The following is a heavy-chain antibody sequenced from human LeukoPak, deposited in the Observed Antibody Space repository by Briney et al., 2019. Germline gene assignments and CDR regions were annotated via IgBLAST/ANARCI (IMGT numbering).Heavy chain of an antibody. J-gene: IGHJ5*02. CDR2: ISSSGTTI. CDR1: GFTFSSYE. CDR3: ARENTYYYGSGSYNWFDP. V-gene: IGHV3-48*03. D-gene: IGHD3-10*01. Sequence: GGSLRLSCAASGFTFSSYEMNWVRQAPGKGLEWVSYISSSGTTIYYADSVKGRFTISRDNAKNSLYLQMNSLRAEDTAVYYCARENTYYYGSGSYNWFDPWGQGTLVTVSS.